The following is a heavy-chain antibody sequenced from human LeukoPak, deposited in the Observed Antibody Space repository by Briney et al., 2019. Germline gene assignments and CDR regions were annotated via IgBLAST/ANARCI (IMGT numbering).Heavy chain of an antibody. CDR2: ISSSSNYI. D-gene: IGHD1-26*01. J-gene: IGHJ4*02. CDR3: ARDAPLPDF. CDR1: GVIFSSYT. Sequence: GGSLRLSCAASGVIFSSYTMNWVRQAPGKGLEWVSSISSSSNYIYYADSVKGRFTISRDNAKNSLYLQMNSLRAADTAVYYCARDAPLPDFWGQGTLVTLSS. V-gene: IGHV3-21*01.